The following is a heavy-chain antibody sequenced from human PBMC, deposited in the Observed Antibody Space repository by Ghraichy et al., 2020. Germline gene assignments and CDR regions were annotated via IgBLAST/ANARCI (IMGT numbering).Heavy chain of an antibody. CDR1: GFSLTTDGVG. CDR3: AHNDFFASWSFAY. D-gene: IGHD3-16*01. CDR2: IYWNDDT. V-gene: IGHV2-5*01. J-gene: IGHJ4*02. Sequence: SGPTLVKPTQTLTLTCTFSGFSLTTDGVGVGWIRQPPGKALEWLALIYWNDDTHYSPFLKNRLTINKDTSKNHVVLTLSNLGPVDTATYYCAHNDFFASWSFAYWGQGSQVTVSS.